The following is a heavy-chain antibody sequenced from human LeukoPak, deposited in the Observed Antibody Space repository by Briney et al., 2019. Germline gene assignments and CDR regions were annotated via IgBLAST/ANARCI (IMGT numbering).Heavy chain of an antibody. CDR1: GFTFSSYA. V-gene: IGHV3-7*01. Sequence: GRSLRLSCAASGFTFSSYAMHWVRQAPGKGLEWVANIKQDGSEKYYVDSVKGRFTISRDNAKNSLYLQMNSLRAEDTAVYYCAREGSGQPNDYYYYYGMDVWGQGTTVTVSS. CDR2: IKQDGSEK. D-gene: IGHD6-19*01. J-gene: IGHJ6*02. CDR3: AREGSGQPNDYYYYYGMDV.